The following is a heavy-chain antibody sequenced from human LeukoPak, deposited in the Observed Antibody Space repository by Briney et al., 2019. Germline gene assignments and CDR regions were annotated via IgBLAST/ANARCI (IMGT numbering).Heavy chain of an antibody. CDR2: INPSSGGT. CDR3: ARDKLRWLQSPLGY. Sequence: GASVKVSCKASGYTFTGYYMHWVRQAPGQGLEWMGWINPSSGGTNYAQKFQGRVTMTRDTSISTAYMELSRLRSDDTAVYYCARDKLRWLQSPLGYWGQGTLVTVSS. J-gene: IGHJ4*02. D-gene: IGHD5-12*01. CDR1: GYTFTGYY. V-gene: IGHV1-2*02.